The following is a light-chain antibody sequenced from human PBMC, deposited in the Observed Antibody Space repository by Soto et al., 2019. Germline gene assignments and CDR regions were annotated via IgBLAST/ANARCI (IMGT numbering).Light chain of an antibody. J-gene: IGKJ1*01. Sequence: DIRISPSPPTLSAAVGDRGTMTCRASQTISTWLAWYQQKPGKAPKLLIYKASTLKSGVPSRFSGSGSGTEFTLTIGSLQPDDFATYYCQHYNSYSEAFGQGTKVDIK. CDR3: QHYNSYSEA. CDR1: QTISTW. V-gene: IGKV1-5*03. CDR2: KAS.